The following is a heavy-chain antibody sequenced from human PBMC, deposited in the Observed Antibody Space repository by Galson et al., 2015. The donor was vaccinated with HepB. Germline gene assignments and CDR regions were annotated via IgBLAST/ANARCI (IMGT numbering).Heavy chain of an antibody. V-gene: IGHV3-30*18. Sequence: SLRLSCAASGFTFSNYGMHWVRQAPGKGLEWVAGSSYDESKKYYADSVKGRFAISKDNSKNTLYLQMNSLRIEDTGVYYCAKQGAVSGEVDYWGQGSLVTVSS. CDR2: SSYDESKK. D-gene: IGHD6-19*01. J-gene: IGHJ4*02. CDR1: GFTFSNYG. CDR3: AKQGAVSGEVDY.